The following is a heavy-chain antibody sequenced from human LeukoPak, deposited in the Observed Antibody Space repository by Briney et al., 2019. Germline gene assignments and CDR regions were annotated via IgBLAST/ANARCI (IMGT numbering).Heavy chain of an antibody. V-gene: IGHV5-51*01. CDR1: GYSFATYW. J-gene: IGHJ5*02. Sequence: GESLKISCKGSGYSFATYWIGWVRQMPGKGLEWMGIIYPGDSDTRYSPSFQGQVTISADKSISTAYLQWSSLKASDTAMYYCARQILYSSSWYYWFDPWGQGTLVTVSS. D-gene: IGHD6-13*01. CDR2: IYPGDSDT. CDR3: ARQILYSSSWYYWFDP.